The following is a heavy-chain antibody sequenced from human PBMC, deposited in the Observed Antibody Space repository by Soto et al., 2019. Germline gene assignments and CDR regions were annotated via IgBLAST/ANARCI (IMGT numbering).Heavy chain of an antibody. J-gene: IGHJ4*02. CDR2: ISGSGDRT. CDR1: GFTFSNYA. V-gene: IGHV3-23*01. D-gene: IGHD5-18*01. Sequence: EVQLLVSGGGLVQPGVYLRLSCAASGFTFSNYAMSWLRQPPGKGLEWVSAISGSGDRTYYADSVKGRFTISRDNSKNTLYLQMNSLRAEDSAVYYCVKERSGHSYADSWGQGTLVIVSS. CDR3: VKERSGHSYADS.